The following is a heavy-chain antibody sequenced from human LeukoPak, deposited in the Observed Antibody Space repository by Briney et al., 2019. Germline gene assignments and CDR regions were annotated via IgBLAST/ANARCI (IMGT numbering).Heavy chain of an antibody. Sequence: ASVKVSCKASGYTFTSYGISWVRQAPGQGLEWMGWISAYNGNTNYAQKLQGRATMTTDTSTSTAYMELRSLRSDDTAVYYCARDRYYYDSSGYSDYWGQGTLVTVSS. D-gene: IGHD3-22*01. CDR3: ARDRYYYDSSGYSDY. CDR1: GYTFTSYG. J-gene: IGHJ4*02. CDR2: ISAYNGNT. V-gene: IGHV1-18*01.